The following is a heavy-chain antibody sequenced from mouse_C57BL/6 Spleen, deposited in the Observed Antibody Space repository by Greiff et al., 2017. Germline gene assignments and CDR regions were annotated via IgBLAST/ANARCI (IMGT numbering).Heavy chain of an antibody. CDR1: GYTFTSYW. D-gene: IGHD2-5*01. CDR3: ARSGYSNPDY. J-gene: IGHJ2*01. V-gene: IGHV1-55*01. Sequence: QVQLQQPGAELVKPGASVKMSCKASGYTFTSYWITWVKQRPGQGLEWIGYISPGSGSTNYNEKFKSKATLTVDTSSSTAYMQLSSLTSEDSAVYYCARSGYSNPDYWGQGTTLTVSS. CDR2: ISPGSGST.